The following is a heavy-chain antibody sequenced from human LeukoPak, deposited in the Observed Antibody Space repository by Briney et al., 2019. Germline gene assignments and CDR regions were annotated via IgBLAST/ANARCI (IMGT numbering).Heavy chain of an antibody. Sequence: ASVKVSCKASGYTFTSYGISWVRQAPGQGLEWMGWISAYNGNTNYAQKLQGRVTMNTDTSTSTAYMELRSLRSDDTAVYYCASESLYGSGSFTDYWGQGTLVTVSS. J-gene: IGHJ4*02. CDR3: ASESLYGSGSFTDY. CDR1: GYTFTSYG. CDR2: ISAYNGNT. D-gene: IGHD3-10*01. V-gene: IGHV1-18*01.